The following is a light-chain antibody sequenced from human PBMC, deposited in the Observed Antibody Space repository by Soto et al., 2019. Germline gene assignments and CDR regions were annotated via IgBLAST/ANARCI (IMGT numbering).Light chain of an antibody. V-gene: IGKV1-5*01. CDR3: QQYNSYWT. CDR1: QSISSW. J-gene: IGKJ1*01. Sequence: DIEMTQSPSTRSASLWDRVTITFRASQSISSWLAWYQQKPGKAPKLLIYDASSLESGVPSRFSGSGSGTEFTLTISSLQPDDFAAYYCQQYNSYWTFGQGTKVDIK. CDR2: DAS.